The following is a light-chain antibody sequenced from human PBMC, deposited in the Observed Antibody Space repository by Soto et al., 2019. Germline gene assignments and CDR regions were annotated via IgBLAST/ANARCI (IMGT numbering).Light chain of an antibody. CDR3: SSYTSSSPYV. CDR2: DVS. Sequence: QSALTQPASVSGSPGQSITISCTRTSSDVGGYNYVSWYQQHPGKAPKLMIYDVSNRPSGVSNRFSGSKSGNTASLTISGLQAEDEADYYCSSYTSSSPYVLGTGTKLTVL. V-gene: IGLV2-14*01. CDR1: SSDVGGYNY. J-gene: IGLJ1*01.